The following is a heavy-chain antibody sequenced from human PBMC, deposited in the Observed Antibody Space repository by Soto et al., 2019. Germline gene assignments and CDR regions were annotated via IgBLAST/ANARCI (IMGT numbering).Heavy chain of an antibody. D-gene: IGHD7-27*01. Sequence: GGSLRLSCAASGFTFSGYGMHWVLQAPGKGLEWVAVISYDGSSKFYADPMKGRHTISRDNSKNTLYLQMNSLRAEDTAVYYCAKDLLGPGRAYGMDVSGQGTTVTVSS. CDR1: GFTFSGYG. V-gene: IGHV3-30*18. CDR3: AKDLLGPGRAYGMDV. J-gene: IGHJ6*02. CDR2: ISYDGSSK.